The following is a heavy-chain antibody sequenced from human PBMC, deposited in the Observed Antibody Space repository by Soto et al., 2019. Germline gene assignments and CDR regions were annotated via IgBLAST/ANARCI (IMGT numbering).Heavy chain of an antibody. CDR2: ISGSGGST. CDR1: GFTFSSYA. Sequence: GGSLRLSCAASGFTFSSYAMSWVRQAPGKGLEWVSAISGSGGSTYYADSVKGRFTISRDNSKNTLYLQMNSLRAEDTAVYYCAATLGYNYYYYGMDVWGQGTTVTVSS. J-gene: IGHJ6*02. V-gene: IGHV3-23*01. CDR3: AATLGYNYYYYGMDV. D-gene: IGHD5-18*01.